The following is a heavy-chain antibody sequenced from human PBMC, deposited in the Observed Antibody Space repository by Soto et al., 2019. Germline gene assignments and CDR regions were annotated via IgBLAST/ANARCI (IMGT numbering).Heavy chain of an antibody. D-gene: IGHD1-26*01. CDR2: INPNSGGT. Sequence: QVQLVQSGAEVKKXGXSVXVSXKASGYTFTGXYMHXVRQAPGQGLEWMGWINPNSGGTNYAQKFQGWVTMTRDTSISTAYMELSRLRSDDTAVYYCARADEEWELQFDYWGQGTLVTVSS. CDR3: ARADEEWELQFDY. J-gene: IGHJ4*02. V-gene: IGHV1-2*04. CDR1: GYTFTGXY.